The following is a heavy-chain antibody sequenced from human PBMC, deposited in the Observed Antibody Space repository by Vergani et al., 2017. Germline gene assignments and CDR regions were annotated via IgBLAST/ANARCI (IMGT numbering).Heavy chain of an antibody. J-gene: IGHJ6*03. CDR1: GGSISSGDHC. D-gene: IGHD6-25*01. Sequence: QVQLQESGPGVVKPSQTLSLTCAVSGGSISSGDHCWTWIRQRPGKGLEWIGYIFYSGTTYDNPSLRSRLTISVDTSQNQFSLQLRSVTAADTAVYYCARVDTQVPATSHFYDMDVWGKGTTVVVSS. V-gene: IGHV4-31*11. CDR2: IFYSGTT. CDR3: ARVDTQVPATSHFYDMDV.